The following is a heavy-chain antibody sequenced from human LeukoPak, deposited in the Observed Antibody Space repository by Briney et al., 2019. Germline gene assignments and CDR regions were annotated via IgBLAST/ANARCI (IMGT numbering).Heavy chain of an antibody. J-gene: IGHJ6*03. Sequence: PSETLSLTCAVYGGSFSGYYWSWIRQPPGKGLEWIGEINLSGSTNYNPSLKSRVTISVDTSKNQFSLKLSSVTAADTAVYYCARETRAIPYYYYYMDVWGKGTTVTVSS. CDR2: INLSGST. CDR3: ARETRAIPYYYYYMDV. D-gene: IGHD2-2*02. V-gene: IGHV4-34*01. CDR1: GGSFSGYY.